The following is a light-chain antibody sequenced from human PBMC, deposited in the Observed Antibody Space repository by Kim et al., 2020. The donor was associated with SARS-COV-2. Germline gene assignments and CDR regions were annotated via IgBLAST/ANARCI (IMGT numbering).Light chain of an antibody. Sequence: GQSITVSATGIRSDVGCYGLVSWYQQHPGKAPNLMVYVGSQRPSGVSSRFSGSKSGNTASLTISGRQAEDEADYYCCSYAGHTTYVFGAGTKVTVL. J-gene: IGLJ1*01. CDR3: CSYAGHTTYV. CDR2: VGS. V-gene: IGLV2-23*01. CDR1: RSDVGCYGL.